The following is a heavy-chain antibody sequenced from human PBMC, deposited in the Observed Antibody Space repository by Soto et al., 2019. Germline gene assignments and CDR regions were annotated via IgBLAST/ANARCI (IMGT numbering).Heavy chain of an antibody. CDR2: ISSSSSYI. D-gene: IGHD2-2*01. CDR3: ARVPVMGYCSSTSCSYYYGMDV. J-gene: IGHJ6*02. V-gene: IGHV3-21*01. CDR1: GFTFSSYS. Sequence: GGSLRLSCAASGFTFSSYSMNWVRQAPGKGLEWVSSISSSSSYIYYADSVKGRFTISRDNAKNSLYLQMNSLRAEDTAVYYCARVPVMGYCSSTSCSYYYGMDVWGQGTTVTVSS.